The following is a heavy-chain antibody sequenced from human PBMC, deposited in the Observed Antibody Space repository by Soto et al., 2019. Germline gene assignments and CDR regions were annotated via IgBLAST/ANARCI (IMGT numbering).Heavy chain of an antibody. CDR3: ARDIRGPDNWFDP. V-gene: IGHV3-30-3*01. D-gene: IGHD2-2*02. Sequence: QVQLVESGGGVVQPGRSLRLSCAASGFTFSSYAMHWVRQAPGKGLEWVAVISYDGSNKYYADSVKGRFTISRDNSKNTLYLQMNSLRAEDTAVYYCARDIRGPDNWFDPWGQGTLVTVSS. CDR1: GFTFSSYA. J-gene: IGHJ5*02. CDR2: ISYDGSNK.